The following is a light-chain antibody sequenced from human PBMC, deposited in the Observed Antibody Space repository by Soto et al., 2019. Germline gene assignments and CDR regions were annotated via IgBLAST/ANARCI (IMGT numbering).Light chain of an antibody. V-gene: IGKV3-15*01. Sequence: EIEMTQSPATLSLAPGERVTLSCRASESVSTNLAWYQHKAGQAPRLLIYGASTRATGIPARFSGSGSGTEFTLTISSLQSEDFAVYYCQQYNNWPWTFGQGTKVDIK. CDR1: ESVSTN. J-gene: IGKJ1*01. CDR3: QQYNNWPWT. CDR2: GAS.